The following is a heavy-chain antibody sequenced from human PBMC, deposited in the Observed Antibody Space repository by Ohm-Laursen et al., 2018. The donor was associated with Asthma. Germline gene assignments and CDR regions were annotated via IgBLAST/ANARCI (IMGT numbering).Heavy chain of an antibody. CDR2: GGSYYDGGLK. D-gene: IGHD3-3*01. CDR1: GFTFSNFA. V-gene: IGHV3-30-3*01. CDR3: ARDVMEWYLPAFDF. J-gene: IGHJ4*02. Sequence: SLRLSCSASGFTFSNFAMTWVRQAPGKGLEWVAVGGSYYDGGLKYYADSVNGRFTVSRDDSKNTLYLQMNSLRPDDTAVYYCARDVMEWYLPAFDFWGQGTLVTVSS.